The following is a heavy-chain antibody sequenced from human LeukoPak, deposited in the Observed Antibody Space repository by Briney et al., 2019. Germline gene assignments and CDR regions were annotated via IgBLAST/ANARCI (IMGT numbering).Heavy chain of an antibody. D-gene: IGHD1-26*01. Sequence: GGSLRLSCAASGFAFSTYWMHWVRQAPGKGLEWVSGISGTGRTILYADSVKGRFTISRDNSQNTLYLQMNSLRAEDTAMYYCAREIGGGLHYFHSWGQGTPVTVSS. V-gene: IGHV3-74*01. CDR2: ISGTGRTI. CDR1: GFAFSTYW. J-gene: IGHJ4*02. CDR3: AREIGGGLHYFHS.